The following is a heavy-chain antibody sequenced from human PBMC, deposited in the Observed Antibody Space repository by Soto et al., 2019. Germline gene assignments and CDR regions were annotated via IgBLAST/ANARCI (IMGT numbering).Heavy chain of an antibody. CDR2: INAGNGNT. D-gene: IGHD2-2*01. Sequence: GASVKVSCKASGYTFTSYALHWVRQAPGQRLEWMGWINAGNGNTKFSQNLKGRVTITRDTSASTAYMELSSLRSEDTAVYYCAAEYCSTFSCYGMDVWGQGTAVTVSS. J-gene: IGHJ6*02. CDR3: AAEYCSTFSCYGMDV. V-gene: IGHV1-3*01. CDR1: GYTFTSYA.